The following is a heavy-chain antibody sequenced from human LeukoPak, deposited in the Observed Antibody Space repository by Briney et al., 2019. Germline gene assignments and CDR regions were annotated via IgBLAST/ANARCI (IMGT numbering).Heavy chain of an antibody. D-gene: IGHD4-23*01. V-gene: IGHV1-69*13. CDR3: TASTDYIIGTILTPWYFDL. J-gene: IGHJ2*01. CDR1: GGTFSTYA. CDR2: IIPIFGTA. Sequence: SVKVSCKASGGTFSTYAISWVRQAPGQGLEWMGGIIPIFGTANYAQKFQGRVTITADESTSTAYMELSSLRSEDTAMFYCTASTDYIIGTILTPWYFDLWGRGTLVTVSS.